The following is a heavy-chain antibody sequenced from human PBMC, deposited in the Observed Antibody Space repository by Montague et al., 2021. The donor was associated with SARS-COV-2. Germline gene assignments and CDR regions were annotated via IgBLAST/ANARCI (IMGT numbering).Heavy chain of an antibody. CDR1: GGSIRSGSYY. CDR3: ARGAPGY. CDR2: INHGGST. V-gene: IGHV4-61*10. D-gene: IGHD1-1*01. Sequence: SETLSLTCTVSGGSIRSGSYYWSWIRQPAGKGLEWIGQINHGGSTKYNPSLKSRVTISIDTSKKQFSLKLTSVTAADTAVYYCARGAPGYWGQGTLVTVSS. J-gene: IGHJ4*02.